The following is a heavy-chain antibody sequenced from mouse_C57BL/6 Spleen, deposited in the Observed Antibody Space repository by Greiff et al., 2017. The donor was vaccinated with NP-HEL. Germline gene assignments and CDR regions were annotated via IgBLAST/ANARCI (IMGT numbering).Heavy chain of an antibody. Sequence: VQLQQPGAELVMPGASVKLSCKASGYTFTSYWMHWVKQRPGQGLEWIGEIDPSDSYTTYNQTFKGKSTLTVAKSSTTAYMQLSSLTSEDSAVYYCALLLYYAMDYWGQGTSVTVSS. J-gene: IGHJ4*01. CDR1: GYTFTSYW. CDR3: ALLLYYAMDY. D-gene: IGHD2-1*01. CDR2: IDPSDSYT. V-gene: IGHV1-69*01.